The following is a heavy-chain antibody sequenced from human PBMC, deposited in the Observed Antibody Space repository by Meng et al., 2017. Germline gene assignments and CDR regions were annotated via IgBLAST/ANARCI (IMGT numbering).Heavy chain of an antibody. J-gene: IGHJ4*02. V-gene: IGHV1-3*01. CDR2: LNAGNGDT. D-gene: IGHD2-15*01. CDR3: ARDSCTGGICYRGSFDY. CDR1: GYTFTSYA. Sequence: HVQLVQSGGEVKEAGASVKVSCKASGYTFTSYAMHWVRQAPGQSLEWMGWLNAGNGDTKYSQKFQGRVTITRDSSASTAYMELSSLRSEDTAVYYCARDSCTGGICYRGSFDYWAQGTLVTVSS.